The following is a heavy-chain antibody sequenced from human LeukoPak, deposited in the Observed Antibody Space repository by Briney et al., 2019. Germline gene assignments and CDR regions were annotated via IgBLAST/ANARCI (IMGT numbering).Heavy chain of an antibody. V-gene: IGHV3-48*03. J-gene: IGHJ4*02. Sequence: GGSLRLSCAAPGFTFSSYEMNWVRQASGKGLEWVSYISSSGSTIYYADSVKGRFTISRDNAKNSLYLQMNSLRAEDTAVYYCARGGPKRIYYFDYWGQGTLVTVSS. CDR2: ISSSGSTI. D-gene: IGHD2-15*01. CDR3: ARGGPKRIYYFDY. CDR1: GFTFSSYE.